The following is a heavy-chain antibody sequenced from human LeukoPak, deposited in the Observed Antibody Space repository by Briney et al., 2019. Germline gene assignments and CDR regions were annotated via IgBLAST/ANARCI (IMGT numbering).Heavy chain of an antibody. CDR1: GGSISSYY. CDR2: IYYSGST. V-gene: IGHV4-59*08. J-gene: IGHJ3*02. D-gene: IGHD3-10*01. Sequence: SETLSLTCTVSGGSISSYYWSWIRQPPGKGLEWIGYIYYSGSTYYNPSLKSRVTISVDTSKNQFSLKLSSVTAADTAVYYCARPGPYGSADAFDIWGQGTMVTVSS. CDR3: ARPGPYGSADAFDI.